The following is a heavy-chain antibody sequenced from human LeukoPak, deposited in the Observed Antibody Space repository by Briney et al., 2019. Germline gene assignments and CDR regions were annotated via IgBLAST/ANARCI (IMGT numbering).Heavy chain of an antibody. V-gene: IGHV3-48*01. CDR2: IGSSGNTK. D-gene: IGHD5-18*01. CDR1: GFTFNSYS. J-gene: IGHJ4*02. Sequence: PGGSLRLSCAASGFTFNSYSMNWVRQAPGKGLEWISYIGSSGNTKYYADSVKGRFTISRDNAKNSLYLQMNSLRAEDMAAYYCVRDDRYGFDYWGQGTLVTVSS. CDR3: VRDDRYGFDY.